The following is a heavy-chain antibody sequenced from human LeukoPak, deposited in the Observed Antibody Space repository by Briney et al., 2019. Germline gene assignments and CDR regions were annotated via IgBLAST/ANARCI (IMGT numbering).Heavy chain of an antibody. V-gene: IGHV3-23*01. J-gene: IGHJ4*02. D-gene: IGHD6-19*01. CDR1: GFTFSSYA. CDR3: AKDQPEYSSGWYDY. Sequence: PGGPLRLSCAASGFTFSSYAMSWVRQAPGKGLEWVSAISGSGGSTYYADSVKGRFTISRDNSKNTLYLQMNSLRAEDTAVYYCAKDQPEYSSGWYDYWGQGTLVTVSS. CDR2: ISGSGGST.